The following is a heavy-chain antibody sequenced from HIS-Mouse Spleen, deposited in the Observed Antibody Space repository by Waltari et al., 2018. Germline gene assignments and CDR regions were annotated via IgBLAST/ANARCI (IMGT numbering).Heavy chain of an antibody. CDR2: IYYSGGT. J-gene: IGHJ2*01. CDR1: GGSISSSSYY. CDR3: ARHNLNYWYFDL. Sequence: QLQLQESGPGLVKPSETLSLTCTVSGGSISSSSYYWGWIRQPPGKGLGWIGSIYYSGGTYYTRSLKGRVTISVDTSKNQFSLKLGSVTAADTAVYYCARHNLNYWYFDLWGRGTLVTVSS. V-gene: IGHV4-39*01.